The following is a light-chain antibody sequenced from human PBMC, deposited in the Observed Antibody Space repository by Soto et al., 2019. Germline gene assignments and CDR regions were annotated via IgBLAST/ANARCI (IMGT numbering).Light chain of an antibody. J-gene: IGKJ1*01. CDR2: DAS. CDR1: QSVSSY. V-gene: IGKV3-11*01. CDR3: QQRSNWPPWT. Sequence: EIVLTQSPATLSLSPGEIATLYCLASQSVSSYLAWYQQKPGQAPRLLIYDASNRATGIPARFSGSGSGTDFTLTISSLEPEDFAGYYCQQRSNWPPWTFGQGTKVEIK.